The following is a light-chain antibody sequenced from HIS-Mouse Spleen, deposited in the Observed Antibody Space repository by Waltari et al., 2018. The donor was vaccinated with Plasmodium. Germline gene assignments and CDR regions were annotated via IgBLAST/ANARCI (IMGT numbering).Light chain of an antibody. J-gene: IGLJ2*01. CDR1: SSAVGGYTY. CDR2: DIS. Sequence: QSALTQPASVSGSPGQPTTISCTGTSSAVGGYTYVSWYQQHPGKAPKPMIYDISNRPSGVSNRFSGSKSGNTASLTISGLQAEDEADYYCSSYTSSSTVVFGGGTKLTVL. V-gene: IGLV2-14*03. CDR3: SSYTSSSTVV.